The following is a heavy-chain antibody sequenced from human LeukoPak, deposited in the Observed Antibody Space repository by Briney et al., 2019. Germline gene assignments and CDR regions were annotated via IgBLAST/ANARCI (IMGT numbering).Heavy chain of an antibody. CDR3: ARLRAEYCSGGSCYSPNYCYYYYMDV. D-gene: IGHD2-15*01. CDR2: IYHSGST. Sequence: SETLSLACAVSGGSISSSNWWSWVRQPPGKGLEWIGEIYHSGSTNYNPSLKSRVTISVDTSKNQFSLKLSSVTAADTAVYYCARLRAEYCSGGSCYSPNYCYYYYMDVWGKGTTVTVSS. J-gene: IGHJ6*03. V-gene: IGHV4-4*02. CDR1: GGSISSSNW.